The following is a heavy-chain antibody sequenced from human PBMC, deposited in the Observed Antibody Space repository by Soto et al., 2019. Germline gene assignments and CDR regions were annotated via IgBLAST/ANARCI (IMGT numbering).Heavy chain of an antibody. CDR2: IYYSGST. J-gene: IGHJ5*02. D-gene: IGHD6-19*01. CDR1: GGSISSSSYY. CDR3: ARLAVAGPGRDWFDP. V-gene: IGHV4-39*01. Sequence: SETLPLTCTVSGGSISSSSYYWGWIRQPPGKGLEWIGSIYYSGSTYYNPSLKSRVTISVDTSKNQFSLKLSSVTAADTAVYYCARLAVAGPGRDWFDPWGQGTLVTVSS.